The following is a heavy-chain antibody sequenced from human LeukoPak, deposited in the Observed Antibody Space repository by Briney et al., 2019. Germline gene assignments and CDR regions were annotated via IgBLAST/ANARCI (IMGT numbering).Heavy chain of an antibody. CDR3: AKGAAAGKVDWFDP. V-gene: IGHV3-23*01. D-gene: IGHD6-13*01. CDR1: GLSFTNYD. J-gene: IGHJ5*02. Sequence: GGSLRLSCEASGLSFTNYDMMWVRQAPGKGLQWISTLTGYGGAYYADSGEGRFIISRDISKNTMFLQMYSLRAEDTAVYYCAKGAAAGKVDWFDPWGQGTLVTVSS. CDR2: LTGYGGA.